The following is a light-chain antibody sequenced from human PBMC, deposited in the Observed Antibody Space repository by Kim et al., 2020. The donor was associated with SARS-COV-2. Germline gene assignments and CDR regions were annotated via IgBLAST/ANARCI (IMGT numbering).Light chain of an antibody. Sequence: GDRVNITCRASQSISDWLAWYQQKPRKAPKLLIYDANSLEAGVPSRFIGSGSGTHFTLTITNLHPDDFATYYCQEYNSDSRTFGPGTKVDIK. CDR2: DAN. V-gene: IGKV1-5*01. CDR1: QSISDW. J-gene: IGKJ3*01. CDR3: QEYNSDSRT.